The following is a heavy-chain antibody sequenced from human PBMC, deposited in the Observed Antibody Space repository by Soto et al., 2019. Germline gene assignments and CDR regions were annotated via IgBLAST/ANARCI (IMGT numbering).Heavy chain of an antibody. CDR1: GFTFSNYG. CDR3: AKDWRGMGVVAGPDH. D-gene: IGHD2-15*01. J-gene: IGHJ4*02. Sequence: GGSLSLSCEASGFTFSNYGMHWVRQAPGKGLEWVATMSYDGSNKYYGDSVKGRFTISRDNSKNTLFLQMNSLRPEDTAIYYCAKDWRGMGVVAGPDHWGQGTLVTVSS. CDR2: MSYDGSNK. V-gene: IGHV3-30*18.